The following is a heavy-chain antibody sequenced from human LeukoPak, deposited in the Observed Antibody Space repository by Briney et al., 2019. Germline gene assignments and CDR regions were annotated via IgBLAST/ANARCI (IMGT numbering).Heavy chain of an antibody. V-gene: IGHV3-30-3*01. D-gene: IGHD3-22*01. CDR1: GFTFSSYA. CDR3: ARGDYYDSSGYSQYFQH. Sequence: GGSLRLSCAASGFTFSSYAMHWVRQAPGKGLEWVAVISYDGSNKYYADSVKGRFTISRDNSKNMLYLQMNSLRAEDTAVYYCARGDYYDSSGYSQYFQHWGQGTLVTVSS. CDR2: ISYDGSNK. J-gene: IGHJ1*01.